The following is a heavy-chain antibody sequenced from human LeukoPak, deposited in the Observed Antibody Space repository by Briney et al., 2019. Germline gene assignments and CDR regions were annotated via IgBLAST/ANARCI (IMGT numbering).Heavy chain of an antibody. Sequence: PSETLSLTCTVSGGSISSGTYYWGWIRQPPGKGLEWIGSIYYRRSTYYNPSLKSRVTISVDMSKNQFSLELTSVTAADTAVYYCARHADSGFGELAFDYWGQGTLVTVSS. J-gene: IGHJ4*02. CDR1: GGSISSGTYY. D-gene: IGHD3-10*01. V-gene: IGHV4-39*01. CDR3: ARHADSGFGELAFDY. CDR2: IYYRRST.